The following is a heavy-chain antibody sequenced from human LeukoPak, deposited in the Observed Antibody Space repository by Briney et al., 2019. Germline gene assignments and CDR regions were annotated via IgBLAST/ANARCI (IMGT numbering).Heavy chain of an antibody. CDR2: ISYDGNNK. J-gene: IGHJ4*02. V-gene: IGHV3-30-3*01. CDR3: ASLPPDIVVVPSAGLDY. D-gene: IGHD2-2*01. CDR1: GFTFSSYA. Sequence: GRSLRLSCAASGFTFSSYAMHWVRQAPGKGLEWVALISYDGNNKYYADSVKGRFTISRDNSKNTLYLQMDSLRAEDTAVYSCASLPPDIVVVPSAGLDYWGQGTLVTVSS.